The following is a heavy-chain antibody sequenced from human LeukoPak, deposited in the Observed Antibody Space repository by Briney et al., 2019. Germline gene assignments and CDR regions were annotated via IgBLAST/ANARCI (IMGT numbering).Heavy chain of an antibody. CDR2: IGGSGTTT. J-gene: IGHJ4*02. CDR1: GFTFSNYA. Sequence: GGSLRLSCAASGFTFSNYALNWVRQAPGKGLEWVSIIGGSGTTTYYADSVKGRFTISRDNSKNTLYLQMNSLRAEDTAVYYCARGGSGDYESGYWGQGTLVTVSS. V-gene: IGHV3-23*01. CDR3: ARGGSGDYESGY. D-gene: IGHD4-17*01.